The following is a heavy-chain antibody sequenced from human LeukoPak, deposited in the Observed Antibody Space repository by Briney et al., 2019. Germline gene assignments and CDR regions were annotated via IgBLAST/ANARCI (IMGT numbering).Heavy chain of an antibody. J-gene: IGHJ4*02. CDR1: GSTFISHT. V-gene: IGHV3-48*04. D-gene: IGHD2-2*01. Sequence: PGGALRLSCAASGSTFISHTMNWVRQAPGKGLEWISYISNTGSVIYYADSVKGRFTISRDNAKNSLYLQMNSLRAEDTAVYYCARNLPAADYWGQGTLVTVSS. CDR2: ISNTGSVI. CDR3: ARNLPAADY.